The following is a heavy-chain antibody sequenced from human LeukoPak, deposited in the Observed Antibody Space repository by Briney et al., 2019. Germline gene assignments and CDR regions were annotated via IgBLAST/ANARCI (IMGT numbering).Heavy chain of an antibody. CDR3: ARGRYSSLPIDY. J-gene: IGHJ4*02. D-gene: IGHD6-19*01. V-gene: IGHV4-34*01. CDR2: INHSGST. CDR1: GGSFSGYY. Sequence: SESLSLTCAVYGGSFSGYYWSWIRQPPGKGLEWIGEINHSGSTNYNPSLKSRVTISVDTSKNQFSLKLSSVTAADTAVYYCARGRYSSLPIDYWGQGTLVTVSS.